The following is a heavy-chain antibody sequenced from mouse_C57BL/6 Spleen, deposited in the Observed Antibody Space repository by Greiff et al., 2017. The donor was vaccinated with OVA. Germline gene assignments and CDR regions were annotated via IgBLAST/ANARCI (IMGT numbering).Heavy chain of an antibody. J-gene: IGHJ4*01. Sequence: QVQLKESGPGLVAPSQSLSITCTVSGFSLTSYGVHWVRQPPGKGLEWLVVIWSDGSTTYNSALKSSLSISKDNSKSQVFLKMNSLQTDDTAMYYCARHYYGSNYAMDYWGQGTSVTVSS. D-gene: IGHD1-1*01. CDR3: ARHYYGSNYAMDY. V-gene: IGHV2-6-1*01. CDR2: IWSDGST. CDR1: GFSLTSYG.